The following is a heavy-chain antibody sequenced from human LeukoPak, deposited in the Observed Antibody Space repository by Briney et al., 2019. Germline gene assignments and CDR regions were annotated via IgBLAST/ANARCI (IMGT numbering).Heavy chain of an antibody. Sequence: ASVEVSCKASGYTFNSHGISWVRQAPGQGLEWMGWISAYNGNTNYAQKFQGRVTMTTDTSTSTAYMELRSLRSDDTAVYYCARDRGHDYSNYLDAFDIWGQGTMVTVSS. D-gene: IGHD4-11*01. CDR1: GYTFNSHG. CDR3: ARDRGHDYSNYLDAFDI. CDR2: ISAYNGNT. V-gene: IGHV1-18*04. J-gene: IGHJ3*02.